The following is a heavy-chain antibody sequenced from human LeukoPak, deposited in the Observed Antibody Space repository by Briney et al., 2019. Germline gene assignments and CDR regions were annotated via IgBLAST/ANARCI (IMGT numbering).Heavy chain of an antibody. V-gene: IGHV3-48*04. CDR3: ARVKANYMDV. Sequence: GGSLRLSCAASGFTFSSYSMNWVRQAPGKGLEWVSYISSSSSTIYYADSVKGRFTISRDNAKNTLYLQMNSLRAEDTAVYYCARVKANYMDVWGKGTTVTVSS. CDR2: ISSSSSTI. J-gene: IGHJ6*03. CDR1: GFTFSSYS.